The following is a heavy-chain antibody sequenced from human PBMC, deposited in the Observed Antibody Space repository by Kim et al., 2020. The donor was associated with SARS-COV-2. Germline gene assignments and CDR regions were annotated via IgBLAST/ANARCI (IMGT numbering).Heavy chain of an antibody. CDR3: ARDKRGGYCSGGSCYFDY. CDR2: ISSSSSYI. V-gene: IGHV3-21*01. J-gene: IGHJ4*02. D-gene: IGHD2-15*01. Sequence: GGSLRLSCAASGFTFSSYSMNWVRQAPGKGLEWVSSISSSSSYIYYADSVKGRFTISRDNAKNSLYLQMNSLRAEDTAVYYCARDKRGGYCSGGSCYFDYWGQGTLVTVSS. CDR1: GFTFSSYS.